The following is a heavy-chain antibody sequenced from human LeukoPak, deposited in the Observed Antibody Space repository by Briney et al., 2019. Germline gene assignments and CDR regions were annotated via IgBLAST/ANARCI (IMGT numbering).Heavy chain of an antibody. J-gene: IGHJ3*02. V-gene: IGHV4-59*12. CDR3: ATVVTTTHAFDI. Sequence: SETLSLTCTVSGGSTSSNSWSWMRQPPGKGLEWIGTYYNSGSTNYDPSLKSRVTISVDTSKNQFSLKLSSVTAADTAVYYCATVVTTTHAFDIWGQGTMVTVSS. D-gene: IGHD3-22*01. CDR2: YYNSGST. CDR1: GGSTSSNS.